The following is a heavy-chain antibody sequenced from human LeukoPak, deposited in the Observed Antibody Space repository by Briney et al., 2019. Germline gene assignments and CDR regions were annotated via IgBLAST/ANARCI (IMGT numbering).Heavy chain of an antibody. CDR1: GFTFSSYV. Sequence: PGGSLRLSCAASGFTFSSYVMHWVRQAPGKGLEWVAVISYDGSNKYYADSVKGRFTISRDNSKNTVYLQTNSLRAEDTALYYCASEAAAGAHVDYWGQGTLVTVSS. D-gene: IGHD6-13*01. J-gene: IGHJ4*02. CDR3: ASEAAAGAHVDY. V-gene: IGHV3-30-3*01. CDR2: ISYDGSNK.